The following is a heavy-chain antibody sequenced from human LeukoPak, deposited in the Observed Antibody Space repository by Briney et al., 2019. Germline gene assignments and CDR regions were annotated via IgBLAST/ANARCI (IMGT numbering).Heavy chain of an antibody. J-gene: IGHJ4*02. D-gene: IGHD4-23*01. CDR3: ARVFHESGGNLGVRAPNDY. CDR2: ISRSSSTI. Sequence: SGGSLRLSCAASGFTFSSNGMNWVRQAPGKGLEWVSYISRSSSTIFYADSVKGRFTISRDNAKNSLYLQMNSLRAEDTAVYYCARVFHESGGNLGVRAPNDYWGQGTLVTVSS. V-gene: IGHV3-48*01. CDR1: GFTFSSNG.